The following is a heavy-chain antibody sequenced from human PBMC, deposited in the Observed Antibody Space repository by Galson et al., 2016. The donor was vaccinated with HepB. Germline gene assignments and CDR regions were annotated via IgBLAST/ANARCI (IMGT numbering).Heavy chain of an antibody. CDR2: INDRGDST. CDR1: GFTFSNYA. CDR3: ARAAGDYGNDGFPNFDY. J-gene: IGHJ4*02. D-gene: IGHD4-17*01. V-gene: IGHV3-23*01. Sequence: SLRLSCAASGFTFSNYAMSWVRQAPGKGLEWVSSINDRGDSTYYADSVKGRFTISRDNSKNTLFLQMNSLRDEDTAVYFCARAAGDYGNDGFPNFDYWGQGTLVTVSS.